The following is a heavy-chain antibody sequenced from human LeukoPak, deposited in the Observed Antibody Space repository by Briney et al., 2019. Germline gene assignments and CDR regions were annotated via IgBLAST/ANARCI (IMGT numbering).Heavy chain of an antibody. CDR2: INTYNGNT. V-gene: IGHV1-18*01. CDR1: GYTFTRYG. CDR3: ATNYYDSSGYYSIDY. D-gene: IGHD3-22*01. J-gene: IGHJ4*02. Sequence: ASVKVSCTASGYTFTRYGISWVRQAPGQGLEWMGWINTYNGNTDYAQKRQGRVTMTTDTSTSTAYMELRSLRSDDTALYYCATNYYDSSGYYSIDYWGQGTLVTVSS.